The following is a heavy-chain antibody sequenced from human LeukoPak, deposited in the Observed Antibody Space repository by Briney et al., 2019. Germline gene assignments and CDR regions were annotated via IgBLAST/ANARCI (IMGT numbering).Heavy chain of an antibody. Sequence: GSLRLSCAASGFTFSSYAMHWVRQTPGKGLEYVSAISTNGGGTYYANSVKGRFTISRDNSKNTLYLQMGSLRAEDMAVYYCARYCSGVSCYSGYDYWGQGTLVTVSS. J-gene: IGHJ4*02. CDR2: ISTNGGGT. V-gene: IGHV3-64*01. D-gene: IGHD2-15*01. CDR3: ARYCSGVSCYSGYDY. CDR1: GFTFSSYA.